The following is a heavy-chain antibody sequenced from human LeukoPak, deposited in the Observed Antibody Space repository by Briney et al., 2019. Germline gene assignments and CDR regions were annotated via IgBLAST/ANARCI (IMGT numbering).Heavy chain of an antibody. CDR2: IYYSGST. D-gene: IGHD2-15*01. CDR1: GGSISSYY. Sequence: PSETLSLTCTVSGGSISSYYWSWIRQPPGKGLEWIGYIYYSGSTNYNPSLKSRVTISVDTSKNQFSLKLSSVTAADTAVYYCARRPAAYSDDYYFDYWGQGTLVTVSS. V-gene: IGHV4-59*01. CDR3: ARRPAAYSDDYYFDY. J-gene: IGHJ4*02.